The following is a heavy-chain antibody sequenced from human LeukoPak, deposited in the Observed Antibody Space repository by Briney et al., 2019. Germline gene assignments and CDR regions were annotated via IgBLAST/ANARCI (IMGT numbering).Heavy chain of an antibody. J-gene: IGHJ4*02. D-gene: IGHD6-13*01. V-gene: IGHV3-33*06. Sequence: GGSLRLSXAASGFTFRSYGMHWVRQAPGKGLEWVAVIWYDGSNKYYADSVKGRFTISRDNSKNTLYLQMNSLRAEDTAVYYCAKDSKYSSSWYVAGFDYWGQGTLVTVSS. CDR3: AKDSKYSSSWYVAGFDY. CDR2: IWYDGSNK. CDR1: GFTFRSYG.